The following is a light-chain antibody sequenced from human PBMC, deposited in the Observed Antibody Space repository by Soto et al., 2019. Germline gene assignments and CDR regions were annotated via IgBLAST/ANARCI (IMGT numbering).Light chain of an antibody. V-gene: IGLV2-14*01. CDR3: SSYSSITAIV. CDR1: SSDVGVYNS. J-gene: IGLJ1*01. Sequence: QSALTQPASGSGSPGQSITISCTGTSSDVGVYNSVSWYQQHPGKVPKIIIYDVSIRPSGVPDRFSGSTSGNTASLTISGLQAEGEADYYCSSYSSITAIVFGTGTKLTVL. CDR2: DVS.